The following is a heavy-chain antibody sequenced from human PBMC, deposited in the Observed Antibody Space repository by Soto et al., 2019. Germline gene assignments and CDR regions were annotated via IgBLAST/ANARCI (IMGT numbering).Heavy chain of an antibody. CDR1: GGTFSSYA. D-gene: IGHD3-10*01. CDR2: IIPIFGTA. V-gene: IGHV1-69*13. CDR3: ARVRYYYGSGSYQNYYYYYGMDV. Sequence: SVKVSCKASGGTFSSYAISWVRQAPGQGLEWMGGIIPIFGTANYAQKFQGRVTITADESTSTAYMELSSLRSEDTAVYYCARVRYYYGSGSYQNYYYYYGMDVWGQGTTVTVSS. J-gene: IGHJ6*02.